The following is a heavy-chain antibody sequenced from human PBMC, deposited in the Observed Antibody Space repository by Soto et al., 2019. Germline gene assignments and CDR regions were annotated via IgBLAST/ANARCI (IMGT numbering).Heavy chain of an antibody. D-gene: IGHD3-10*01. V-gene: IGHV1-46*03. Sequence: QVQLVQSGAEVKRPGASVKVSCKTSGYTFTNYYIHWVRQAPGQGLEWMGITNPSGGRTTYAQKFQGRVTMARDTSTSTLYMELSSLRSEDTAVYYCARADYGSSSGLVYWFDPWGQGTLVTVSS. CDR1: GYTFTNYY. CDR3: ARADYGSSSGLVYWFDP. CDR2: TNPSGGRT. J-gene: IGHJ5*02.